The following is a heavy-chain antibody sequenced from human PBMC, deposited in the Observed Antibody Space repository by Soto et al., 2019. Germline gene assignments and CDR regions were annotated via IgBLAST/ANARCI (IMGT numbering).Heavy chain of an antibody. CDR3: ARSGEDIVVVPAAIDNWFDP. J-gene: IGHJ5*02. Sequence: PVGSLRLSCAASGFTFSSYSMNWVRQAPGKGLEWVSSISSSSSYIYYADSVKGRFTISRDNAKNSLYLQMNSLRAEDTAVYYCARSGEDIVVVPAAIDNWFDPWGQGTLVTVSS. CDR1: GFTFSSYS. V-gene: IGHV3-21*01. CDR2: ISSSSSYI. D-gene: IGHD2-2*01.